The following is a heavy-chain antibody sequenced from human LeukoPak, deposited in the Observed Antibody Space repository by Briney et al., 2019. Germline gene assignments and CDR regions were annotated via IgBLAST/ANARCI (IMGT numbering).Heavy chain of an antibody. D-gene: IGHD3-16*01. Sequence: SETLSLTCAVYGVSFSGYYWSWIRQPPGKGLEWIGSIYDSGSTYYNPSLKSRVTISVDTSKNRFSLKLNSVTAADTAVYYCARHYGPWGQGTLVTVSS. CDR3: ARHYGP. V-gene: IGHV4-34*01. CDR1: GVSFSGYY. J-gene: IGHJ5*02. CDR2: IYDSGST.